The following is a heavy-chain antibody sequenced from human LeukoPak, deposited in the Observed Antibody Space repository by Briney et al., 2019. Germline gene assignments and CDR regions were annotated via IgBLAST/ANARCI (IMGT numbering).Heavy chain of an antibody. Sequence: KPSETLSLTCTVSGGSICSGGYYWSWIRQHPGKGLEWIGYIHYSGSTYYNPSLKSRVTISVDTSKNQFSLKLSSVTAADTAVYYCARYHTRGDFDYWGQGTLVTVSS. J-gene: IGHJ4*02. CDR3: ARYHTRGDFDY. CDR1: GGSICSGGYY. V-gene: IGHV4-31*03. CDR2: IHYSGST.